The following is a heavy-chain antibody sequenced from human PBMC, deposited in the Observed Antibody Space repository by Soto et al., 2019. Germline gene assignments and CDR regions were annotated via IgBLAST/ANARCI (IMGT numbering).Heavy chain of an antibody. CDR2: ISGSSTYT. CDR3: GRVAASGYYFDY. CDR1: GFTFSDYY. D-gene: IGHD6-13*01. Sequence: QVQLVESGGGLVKPGGSLRLSCAVSGFTFSDYYMTWIRQAPGKGLEWISYISGSSTYTLYADSVKGRFTISGDTAKSSVFLQMNSLRAGDTAVYYCGRVAASGYYFDYWGQGSLVTVSS. V-gene: IGHV3-11*06. J-gene: IGHJ4*02.